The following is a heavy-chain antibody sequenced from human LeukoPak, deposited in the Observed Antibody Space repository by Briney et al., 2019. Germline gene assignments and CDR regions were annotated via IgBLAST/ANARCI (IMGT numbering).Heavy chain of an antibody. CDR2: ISGSGSST. D-gene: IGHD5-12*01. V-gene: IGHV3-23*01. Sequence: PGGSLRLSCAASGFTFSSYSVSWVRQAPGKVLEWVSAISGSGSSTYYADSVKGRFTISRDNSTNTLYLQMNSLRAEDTAVYYGARQGDIGSNPGAIDVWGQGTTVTVSS. CDR1: GFTFSSYS. J-gene: IGHJ3*01. CDR3: ARQGDIGSNPGAIDV.